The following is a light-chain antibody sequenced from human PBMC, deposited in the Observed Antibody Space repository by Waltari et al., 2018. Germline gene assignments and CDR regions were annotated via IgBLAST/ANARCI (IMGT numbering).Light chain of an antibody. CDR2: DDT. Sequence: SYVLTQPPSVSVAPGKTARINCGGNNIGSKRVPWYQQKPGQAPVLVIFDDTDRPSGIPAQFSGSNSGNTATLTISRVEAGDEADYYCQVWDSSSVHVVFGGGTKLTVL. CDR1: NIGSKR. V-gene: IGLV3-21*04. CDR3: QVWDSSSVHVV. J-gene: IGLJ2*01.